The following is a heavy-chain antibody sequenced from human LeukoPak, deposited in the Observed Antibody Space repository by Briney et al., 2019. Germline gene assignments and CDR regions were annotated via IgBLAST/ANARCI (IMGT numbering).Heavy chain of an antibody. V-gene: IGHV1-69*04. CDR2: IIPILGIA. D-gene: IGHD6-13*01. CDR1: GGTFSSYA. Sequence: ASVKVSCKASGGTFSSYAISWVRQAPGQGLEWMGRIIPILGIANYAQKFQGRVTITTDESTSTAYMELSSLRSEDTAVYYCARVRVAAAVFNWFDPWGQGTLVTVSS. J-gene: IGHJ5*02. CDR3: ARVRVAAAVFNWFDP.